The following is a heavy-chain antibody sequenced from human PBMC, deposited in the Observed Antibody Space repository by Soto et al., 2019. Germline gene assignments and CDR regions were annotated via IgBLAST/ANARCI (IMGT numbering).Heavy chain of an antibody. CDR2: IYTSGST. J-gene: IGHJ3*02. CDR1: GGSISSYY. Sequence: QVQLQESGPGLVKPSETLSLTCTVSGGSISSYYWSWIRQPAGKGLEWIGRIYTSGSTNGNPSLKSRVTTSVDTSKNQFPLKLSPVTAEERAVYYCARGPPLFGGRGAFDIWGQGTMVTASS. V-gene: IGHV4-4*07. D-gene: IGHD3-16*01. CDR3: ARGPPLFGGRGAFDI.